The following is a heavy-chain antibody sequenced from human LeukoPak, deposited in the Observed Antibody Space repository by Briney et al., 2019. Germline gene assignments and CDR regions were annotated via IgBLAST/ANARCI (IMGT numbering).Heavy chain of an antibody. CDR3: ASVRYQLGYCSSTSCYSFDY. D-gene: IGHD2-2*02. CDR1: GGTFSSYA. J-gene: IGHJ4*02. V-gene: IGHV1-69*13. Sequence: GASVEVSCKASGGTFSSYAISWVRQAPGQGLEWMGGIIPIFGTANYAQKFRGRVTITADESTSTAYMELSSLRSEDTAVYYCASVRYQLGYCSSTSCYSFDYWGQGTLVTVSS. CDR2: IIPIFGTA.